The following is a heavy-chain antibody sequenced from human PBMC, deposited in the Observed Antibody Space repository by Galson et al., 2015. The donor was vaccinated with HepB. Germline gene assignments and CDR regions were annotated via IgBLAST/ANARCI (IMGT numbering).Heavy chain of an antibody. CDR3: AREGALWAVAGRGGYYYYYYMDV. J-gene: IGHJ6*03. Sequence: QSGAEVKKPGESLKVSCKASGYTFTSYGISWVRQAPGQGLEWMGWISAYNGNTNYAQKLQGRVTMTTDTSTSTAYMELRSLRSDDTAVYYCAREGALWAVAGRGGYYYYYYMDVWGKGTTVTVSS. V-gene: IGHV1-18*01. D-gene: IGHD6-19*01. CDR1: GYTFTSYG. CDR2: ISAYNGNT.